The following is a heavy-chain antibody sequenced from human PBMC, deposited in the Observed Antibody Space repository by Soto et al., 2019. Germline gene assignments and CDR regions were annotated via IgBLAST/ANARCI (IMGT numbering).Heavy chain of an antibody. V-gene: IGHV4-61*03. D-gene: IGHD2-2*01. Sequence: SETLSLTCTVSGGSVRDGSYYWAWLRQPPGKGLEWIGHIYHSGSTIYNPSLKSRVTISIDKSKNHFSLKLSSVTPADTAVYYCARARFCTSTSCYHYFDFWGQGTLVTVSS. J-gene: IGHJ4*02. CDR1: GGSVRDGSYY. CDR2: IYHSGST. CDR3: ARARFCTSTSCYHYFDF.